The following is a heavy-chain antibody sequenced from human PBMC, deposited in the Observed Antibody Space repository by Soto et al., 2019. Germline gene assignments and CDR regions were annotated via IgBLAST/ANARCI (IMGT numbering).Heavy chain of an antibody. V-gene: IGHV2-5*02. Sequence: QITLKESGPTLVKPTQTLTLTCTFSGFSLSTSGVGVGWIRQPPGKALEWLALIYWDDDKRYSPSLKSRLTITKDTSKNQVVLTMNNMDPVDTATYYCAHRSGSWDALDIWGQGTMVTVSS. J-gene: IGHJ3*02. CDR2: IYWDDDK. CDR3: AHRSGSWDALDI. CDR1: GFSLSTSGVG. D-gene: IGHD6-13*01.